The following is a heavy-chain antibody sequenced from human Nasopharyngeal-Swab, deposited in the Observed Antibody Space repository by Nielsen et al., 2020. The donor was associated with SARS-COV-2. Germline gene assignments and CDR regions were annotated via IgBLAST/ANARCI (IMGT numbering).Heavy chain of an antibody. CDR1: GGTFSSYA. CDR2: IIPIFGTA. J-gene: IGHJ5*02. CDR3: VRGYTAMVTGWFDP. V-gene: IGHV1-69*13. Sequence: SVKVSCKASGGTFSSYAISWVRQAPGQGLEWMGGIIPIFGTANYAQKFQGRVTITADESTSTAYMELSSLRSEDTAVYYCVRGYTAMVTGWFDPWGQGTLVTVSS. D-gene: IGHD5-18*01.